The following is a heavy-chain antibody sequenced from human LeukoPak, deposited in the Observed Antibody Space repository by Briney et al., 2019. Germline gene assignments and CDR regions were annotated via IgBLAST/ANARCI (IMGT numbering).Heavy chain of an antibody. CDR2: MNPNSGNT. Sequence: ASVKVSCKASGYTFTSYDINWVRQATGQGLEWMGWMNPNSGNTGYAQKFQGRVTMTRNTSISTAYMELSSLKSEDTAVYYCARGRNIVATIIGYWGQGTLVTVSS. CDR3: ARGRNIVATIIGY. CDR1: GYTFTSYD. V-gene: IGHV1-8*01. D-gene: IGHD5-12*01. J-gene: IGHJ4*02.